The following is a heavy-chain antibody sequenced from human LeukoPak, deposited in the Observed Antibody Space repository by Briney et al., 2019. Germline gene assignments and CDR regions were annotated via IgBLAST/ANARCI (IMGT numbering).Heavy chain of an antibody. CDR3: AKDMLAVGDAFDI. D-gene: IGHD4-23*01. Sequence: AGGSLRLSCAASGFTFHDYAMHWVRQAPGKGLEWVSGISWNSGSIGYADSVKGRFTISRDNAKNSLYLQMNSLRAEDTALYYCAKDMLAVGDAFDIWGQGTMVTVSS. CDR1: GFTFHDYA. CDR2: ISWNSGSI. V-gene: IGHV3-9*01. J-gene: IGHJ3*02.